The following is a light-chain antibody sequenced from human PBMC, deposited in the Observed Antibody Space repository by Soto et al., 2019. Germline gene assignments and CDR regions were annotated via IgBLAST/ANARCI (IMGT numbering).Light chain of an antibody. CDR3: QKYSSVPV. CDR1: QGIRNF. V-gene: IGKV1-27*01. Sequence: DIQMTQSPPSLSASVGDRVTITCRASQGIRNFVAWYQQKPGKAPKLLIYAASTLQSGVPSRFSGSGSGTDFTLTINCLQPEDVATYSCQKYSSVPVFGPGTKVDIK. CDR2: AAS. J-gene: IGKJ3*01.